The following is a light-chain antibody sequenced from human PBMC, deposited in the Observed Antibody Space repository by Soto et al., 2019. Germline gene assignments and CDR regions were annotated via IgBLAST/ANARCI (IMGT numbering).Light chain of an antibody. CDR2: AAS. CDR1: QSISNW. CDR3: QQYGSSRT. V-gene: IGKV1-5*01. J-gene: IGKJ1*01. Sequence: IQRNQSPSTMPASVGDRVTITCGASQSISNWLAWYQQKPGTAPKLLIYAASTLQSGVPSRFSGSGSGTDFTLTISRLEPEDFAVYYCQQYGSSRTFCRGTKVDIK.